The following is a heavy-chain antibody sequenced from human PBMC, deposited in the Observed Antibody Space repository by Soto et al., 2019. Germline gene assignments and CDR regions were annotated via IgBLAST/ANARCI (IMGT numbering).Heavy chain of an antibody. Sequence: LRLSCGASGFTFSSYEINWVRQAPCKGLDVMSYIGGSGGTKYSADSVKGRFTISRDNAQNSLYLQMNSLRVEDTAVYYCVRDRGGDVGQFLFPDGFDFWGPGTMVTVSS. V-gene: IGHV3-48*03. CDR3: VRDRGGDVGQFLFPDGFDF. CDR2: IGGSGGTK. D-gene: IGHD3-10*01. CDR1: GFTFSSYE. J-gene: IGHJ3*01.